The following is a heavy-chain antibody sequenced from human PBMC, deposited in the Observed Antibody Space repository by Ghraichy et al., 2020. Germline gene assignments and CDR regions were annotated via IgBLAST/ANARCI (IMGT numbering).Heavy chain of an antibody. D-gene: IGHD6-13*01. CDR2: IKQDGSEK. J-gene: IGHJ4*02. Sequence: GGSLRLSCAASGFTFSSYWMSWVRQAPGKGLEWVANIKQDGSEKYYVDSVKGRFTISRDNAKNSLYLQMNSLRAEDTAVYYCARWYSSSWYVEYFDYWGQGTLVTVSS. CDR1: GFTFSSYW. V-gene: IGHV3-7*01. CDR3: ARWYSSSWYVEYFDY.